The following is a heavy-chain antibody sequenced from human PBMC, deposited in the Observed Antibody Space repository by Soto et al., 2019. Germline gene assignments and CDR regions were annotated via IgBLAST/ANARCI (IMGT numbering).Heavy chain of an antibody. CDR2: MNPNSGNR. J-gene: IGHJ6*03. CDR3: PTGSIPIFGAVSPLVDYYYMDV. D-gene: IGHD3-3*01. CDR1: GYTFTSYD. V-gene: IGHV1-8*01. Sequence: ASVKVSCKASGYTFTSYDINWVRQATGQGLEWMGWMNPNSGNRGYAQKFQGRVTMTRNTSISTAYMELSSLRSEDTAVYYCPTGSIPIFGAVSPLVDYYYMDVSGKRNTVTVSS.